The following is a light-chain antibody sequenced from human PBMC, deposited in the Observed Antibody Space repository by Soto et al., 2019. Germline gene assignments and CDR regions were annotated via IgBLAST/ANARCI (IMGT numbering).Light chain of an antibody. J-gene: IGKJ1*01. Sequence: EIVLTQSPGTLSLSPGERATLSCRASQSGSTPYLAGNQQKPGQAPRLLIYSTSTRAGGIPDRFSGSGSGTDFTISSSGLEPEDFAVYYWQQYGSSLWTFGKGTKVDIK. CDR3: QQYGSSLWT. V-gene: IGKV3-20*01. CDR2: STS. CDR1: QSGSTPY.